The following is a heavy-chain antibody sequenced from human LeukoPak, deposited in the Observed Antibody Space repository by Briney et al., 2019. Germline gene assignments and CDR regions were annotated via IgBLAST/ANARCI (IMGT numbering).Heavy chain of an antibody. D-gene: IGHD6-6*01. Sequence: GASVNVSCKASGYTFTNYDIHWVRPATGQGLEWVGWMNPNSGNTGYAQKFQGRVTMTRNTSISTAYMELSSLRSEDTAVYYCAREGGSSSSNYYYGMDVWGQGTTVTVSS. CDR1: GYTFTNYD. CDR2: MNPNSGNT. V-gene: IGHV1-8*01. CDR3: AREGGSSSSNYYYGMDV. J-gene: IGHJ6*02.